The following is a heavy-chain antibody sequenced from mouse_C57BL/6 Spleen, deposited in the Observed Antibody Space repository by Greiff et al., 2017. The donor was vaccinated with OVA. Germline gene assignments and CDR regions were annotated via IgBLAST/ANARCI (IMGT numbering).Heavy chain of an antibody. V-gene: IGHV3-6*01. CDR3: ARVVTTVKYYFDY. D-gene: IGHD1-1*01. Sequence: EVKLQESGPGLVKPSQSLSLTCSVTGYSITSGYYWNWIRQFPGNKLEWMGYISYDGSNNYNPSLKNRISITRDTSKNQFFLKLNSVTTEDTATYYCARVVTTVKYYFDYWGQGTTLTVSS. CDR2: ISYDGSN. CDR1: GYSITSGYY. J-gene: IGHJ2*01.